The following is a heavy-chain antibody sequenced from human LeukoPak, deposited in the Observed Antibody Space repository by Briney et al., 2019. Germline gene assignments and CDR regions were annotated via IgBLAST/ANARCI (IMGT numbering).Heavy chain of an antibody. V-gene: IGHV4-39*07. CDR1: GGSISSSSYY. CDR2: IYYSGST. D-gene: IGHD3-16*02. J-gene: IGHJ4*02. CDR3: ARGVVVDY. Sequence: SETLSLTCTVSGGSISSSSYYWGWIRQPPGKGLEWIGSIYYSGSTYYNPSLKSRVTISVDTSKNQFSLKLSSVTAADTAVYYCARGVVVDYWGQGTLVTVSS.